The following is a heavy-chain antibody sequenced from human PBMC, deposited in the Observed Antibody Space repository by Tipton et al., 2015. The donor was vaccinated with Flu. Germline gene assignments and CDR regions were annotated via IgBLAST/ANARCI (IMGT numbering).Heavy chain of an antibody. Sequence: TLSLTCTVSGDSMSSFYWSWIRQPAGRGLEWIGRIYTSGSVKYHPSLKSRVTMSVDTSKNQFSLKLSSVTAADTAVYYCARGSGSGTYVIFYFWGQGTLVTVSS. CDR2: IYTSGSV. V-gene: IGHV4-4*07. CDR1: GDSMSSFY. CDR3: ARGSGSGTYVIFYF. J-gene: IGHJ4*02. D-gene: IGHD3-10*01.